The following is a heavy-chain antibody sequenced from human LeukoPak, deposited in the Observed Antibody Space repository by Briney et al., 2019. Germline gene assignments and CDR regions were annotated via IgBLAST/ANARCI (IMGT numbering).Heavy chain of an antibody. J-gene: IGHJ5*02. CDR1: GFTFSSYS. CDR2: TSSSSSTI. V-gene: IGHV3-48*01. D-gene: IGHD3-10*01. CDR3: ARDGEYYYGSGSYYNWFDP. Sequence: GGSLRLSCAASGFTFSSYSMNWVRQAPGKGLEWVSYTSSSSSTIYYADSVKGRFTISRDNAKNSLYLQMNSLRAEDTAVYYCARDGEYYYGSGSYYNWFDPWGQGTLVTVSS.